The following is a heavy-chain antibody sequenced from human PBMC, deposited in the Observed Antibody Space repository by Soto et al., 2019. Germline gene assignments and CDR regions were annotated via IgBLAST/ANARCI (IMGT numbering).Heavy chain of an antibody. CDR1: GGTFSSYA. D-gene: IGHD2-2*01. V-gene: IGHV1-69*13. J-gene: IGHJ3*02. Sequence: ASVKVSCKASGGTFSSYAISWVRQAPGQGFEWMGGIIPIFGTANYAQKFQGRVTITADESTSTAYMELSSLRSEDTAVYYCARVVPAAMYAFDIWGQGTMVTVSS. CDR3: ARVVPAAMYAFDI. CDR2: IIPIFGTA.